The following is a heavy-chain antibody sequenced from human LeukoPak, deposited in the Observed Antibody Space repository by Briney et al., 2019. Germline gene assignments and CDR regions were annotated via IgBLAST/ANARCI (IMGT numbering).Heavy chain of an antibody. Sequence: ASVKVSCKASGHTFTGYYMHWVRQAPGQGLEWMGWINPNSGGTNYAQKFQGRVTMTRDTSISTAYMELSRLRSDDTAVYYCARMYYYDSSGYTVWGQGTMVTVSS. CDR1: GHTFTGYY. D-gene: IGHD3-22*01. V-gene: IGHV1-2*02. CDR2: INPNSGGT. CDR3: ARMYYYDSSGYTV. J-gene: IGHJ3*01.